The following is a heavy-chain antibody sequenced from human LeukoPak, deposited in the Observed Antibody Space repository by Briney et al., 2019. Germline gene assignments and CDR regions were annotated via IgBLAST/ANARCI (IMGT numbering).Heavy chain of an antibody. CDR1: GGSFSGYY. CDR3: ASTVEDAFDI. CDR2: IHHSGST. Sequence: SETLSLPCAVYGGSFSGYYWSWIRQPPGKGLEWIGEIHHSGSTNYNPSLKSRITISVDTSKNQFSLKLSSVTAADTAVYYCASTVEDAFDIWGQGTMVTVSS. J-gene: IGHJ3*02. V-gene: IGHV4-34*01. D-gene: IGHD4-23*01.